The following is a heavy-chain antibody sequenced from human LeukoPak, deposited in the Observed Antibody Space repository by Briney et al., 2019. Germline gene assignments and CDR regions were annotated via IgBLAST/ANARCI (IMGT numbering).Heavy chain of an antibody. CDR1: GDSISSDGYY. CDR3: ARGYCSSGSCYHGDY. CDR2: IYTSGST. Sequence: PSETLSLTCTGSGDSISSDGYYWSWIRQPAGKGLEWSGRIYTSGSTNYNPSLKSRVTMSLDTSKNQFSLKLSSVTAADTAIYYCARGYCSSGSCYHGDYWGQGTLVTVSS. V-gene: IGHV4-61*02. J-gene: IGHJ4*02. D-gene: IGHD2-2*01.